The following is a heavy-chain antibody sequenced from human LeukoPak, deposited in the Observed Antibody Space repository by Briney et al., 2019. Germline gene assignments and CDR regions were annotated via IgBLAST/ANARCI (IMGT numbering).Heavy chain of an antibody. CDR3: AREIFGVVKASYYYMDV. V-gene: IGHV4-30-4*08. Sequence: SQTLSLTCTVSGGSISSGDYYWSWIRQPPGKGLEWIGYIYYSGSTYYNPSLKSRVTISVDTSKNQFSLKLSSVTAADTAVYYCAREIFGVVKASYYYMDVWGKGTTVTVSS. D-gene: IGHD3-3*01. CDR2: IYYSGST. J-gene: IGHJ6*03. CDR1: GGSISSGDYY.